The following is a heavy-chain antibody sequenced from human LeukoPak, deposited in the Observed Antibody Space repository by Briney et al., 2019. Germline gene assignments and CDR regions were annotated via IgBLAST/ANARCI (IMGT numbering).Heavy chain of an antibody. J-gene: IGHJ4*02. V-gene: IGHV1-8*01. CDR3: AREETGTYPY. Sequence: ASVKVSCTASGYTFTSYNINGVRQAPGQGLEWMGWMNPNSGNTGYAQKFQGRVTMTRNTSISTAYMELSSVRSEDTAVYYCAREETGTYPYWGQGTLVTVSS. D-gene: IGHD1-7*01. CDR2: MNPNSGNT. CDR1: GYTFTSYN.